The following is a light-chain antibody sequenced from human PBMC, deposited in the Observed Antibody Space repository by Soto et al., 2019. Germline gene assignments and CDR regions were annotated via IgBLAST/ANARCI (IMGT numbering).Light chain of an antibody. J-gene: IGLJ3*02. CDR3: AAWDDSLSTWV. Sequence: QSVLTQPPSASATPGQRVTISCSGSSSNIGSNYVYWYQQLPGTAPKLLIYRNNQRPSGVPDRFSGSKSDTSASLAISGLRSEDEADYYCAAWDDSLSTWVFGGGTQLTVL. CDR1: SSNIGSNY. CDR2: RNN. V-gene: IGLV1-47*01.